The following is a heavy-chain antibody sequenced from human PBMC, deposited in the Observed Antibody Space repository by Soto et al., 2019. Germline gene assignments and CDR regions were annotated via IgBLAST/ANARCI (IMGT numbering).Heavy chain of an antibody. D-gene: IGHD6-13*01. CDR3: ARVGLEQQRYYYYGMDV. J-gene: IGHJ6*02. CDR2: INPSGGST. V-gene: IGHV1-46*01. Sequence: ASVKVSFKASGYTFTSYYMHWVRQAPGQGLEWMGIINPSGGSTSYAQKFQGRVTMTRDTSTSTVYMELSSLRSEDTAVYYCARVGLEQQRYYYYGMDVWGQGTTVTVSS. CDR1: GYTFTSYY.